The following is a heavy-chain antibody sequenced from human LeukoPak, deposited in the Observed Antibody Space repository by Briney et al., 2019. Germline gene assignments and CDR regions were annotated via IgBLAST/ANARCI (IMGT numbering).Heavy chain of an antibody. CDR3: ARSKRITIFGVTSKNWFDP. J-gene: IGHJ5*02. CDR1: GYSFTNYW. V-gene: IGHV5-51*01. CDR2: IYPGDSDT. D-gene: IGHD3-3*01. Sequence: GESLKISCKGSGYSFTNYWIGWVRQMPGKGLEWMGIIYPGDSDTRYSPSFQGQVTISADKSISTAYLQWSSLKASDTAMYYCARSKRITIFGVTSKNWFDPWGQGTLVTVSS.